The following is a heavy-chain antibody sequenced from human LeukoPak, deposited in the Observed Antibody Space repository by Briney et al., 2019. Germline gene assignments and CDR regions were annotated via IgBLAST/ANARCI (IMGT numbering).Heavy chain of an antibody. CDR1: GGSISYYY. V-gene: IGHV4-59*01. Sequence: SETLSLTCTVSGGSISYYYWSWIRQSPGKVLEWIGYIYYSGTTNYNPSLKSRVTISVDTSKNQFSLQLRSVTAADTAVYYCAREDPQTTVPEGMDVWGQGTTVTVSS. CDR3: AREDPQTTVPEGMDV. CDR2: IYYSGTT. J-gene: IGHJ6*02. D-gene: IGHD4-17*01.